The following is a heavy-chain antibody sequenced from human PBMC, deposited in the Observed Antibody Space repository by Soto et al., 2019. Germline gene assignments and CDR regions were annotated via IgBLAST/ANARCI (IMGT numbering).Heavy chain of an antibody. CDR1: GVSLDNFF. CDR3: ARDRGGITVSAKPLGEWFDP. Sequence: QVQLQESGPGLLRPSETLSLTCTVSGVSLDNFFWSWIRQTPGKGLAWIGYVSQGGTESYMTEGETTGYKPSLDSRATISLDLPKNQFSLTLTSVTAADTAVYYCARDRGGITVSAKPLGEWFDPWGQGTLVTVSS. J-gene: IGHJ5*02. D-gene: IGHD3-16*01. V-gene: IGHV4-59*01. CDR2: VSQGGTESYMTEGETT.